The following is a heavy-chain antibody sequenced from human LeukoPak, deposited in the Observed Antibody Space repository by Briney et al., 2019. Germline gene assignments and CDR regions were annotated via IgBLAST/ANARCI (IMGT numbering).Heavy chain of an antibody. J-gene: IGHJ5*02. CDR3: AREAVIAAAGTGGLNWFDP. D-gene: IGHD6-13*01. CDR1: GGSISSYY. V-gene: IGHV4-59*01. CDR2: IYYSGST. Sequence: SETLSLTCTVSGGSISSYYWSCIGQPPGKGLEWIGYIYYSGSTNYNPSLKSRVTISVDTSKNQFSLKLSSVTAADTAVYYCAREAVIAAAGTGGLNWFDPWGQGTLVTVSS.